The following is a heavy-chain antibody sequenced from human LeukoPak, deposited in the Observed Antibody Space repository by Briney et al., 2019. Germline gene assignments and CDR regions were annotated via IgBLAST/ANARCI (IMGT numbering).Heavy chain of an antibody. CDR1: GGSVRSSSYY. CDR2: MYYSGST. D-gene: IGHD3-9*01. J-gene: IGHJ4*02. CDR3: ARGSVRYFDWSR. V-gene: IGHV4-39*07. Sequence: SETLSLTCTVSGGSVRSSSYYWGWIRQPPGKGLEWIGSMYYSGSTNYNPSLKSRVTISVDTSKNQFSLKLSSVTAADTAVYYCARGSVRYFDWSRWGQGTLVTVSS.